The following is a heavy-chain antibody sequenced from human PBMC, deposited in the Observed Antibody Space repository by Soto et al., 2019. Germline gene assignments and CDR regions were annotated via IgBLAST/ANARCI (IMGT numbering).Heavy chain of an antibody. CDR3: ARGDRPHDAFDI. Sequence: SCAASGFTFSDYYMSWIRQAPGKGLEWVSSITSSGSTTYYADSVKGRFTISRDNAKNSLHLQMNSLRAEDTAVYYCARGDRPHDAFDIWGQGTMVTVSS. CDR2: ITSSGSTT. J-gene: IGHJ3*02. V-gene: IGHV3-11*01. CDR1: GFTFSDYY.